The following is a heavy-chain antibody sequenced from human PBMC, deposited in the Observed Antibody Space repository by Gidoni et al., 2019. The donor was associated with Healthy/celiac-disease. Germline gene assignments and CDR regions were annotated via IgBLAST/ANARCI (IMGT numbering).Heavy chain of an antibody. CDR2: INHSGST. D-gene: IGHD4-17*01. Sequence: GLEWIGEINHSGSTNYNPSLKSRVTISVDTSKNQFSLKLSSVTAADTAVYYCARGGHIYGDYEEDWGQGTLVTVSS. CDR3: ARGGHIYGDYEED. J-gene: IGHJ4*02. V-gene: IGHV4-34*01.